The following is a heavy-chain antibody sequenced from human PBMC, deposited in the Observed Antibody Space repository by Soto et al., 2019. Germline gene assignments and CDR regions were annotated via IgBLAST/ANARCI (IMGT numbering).Heavy chain of an antibody. Sequence: EVQLVESGGGLVQPGGSLRLSCAASGFTFSSYSMNWVRQAPGKGLEWVSYISSSSSTIYYADSVKGRFTISRDNAKXXLXXXXXXXXXEDTAVYYCAREGYDFWSGYYPIDYWGQGTLVTVSS. CDR2: ISSSSSTI. CDR1: GFTFSSYS. V-gene: IGHV3-48*01. CDR3: AREGYDFWSGYYPIDY. J-gene: IGHJ4*02. D-gene: IGHD3-3*01.